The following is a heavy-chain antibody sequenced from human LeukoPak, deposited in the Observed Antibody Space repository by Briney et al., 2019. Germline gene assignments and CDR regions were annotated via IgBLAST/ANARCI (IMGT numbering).Heavy chain of an antibody. D-gene: IGHD6-13*01. V-gene: IGHV3-23*01. CDR1: RFTFSXXX. CDR2: ISGXGGST. Sequence: PGGSLRLSCXASRFTFSXXXXXXXXXAXXXXLXXXXVISGXGGSTYYAXXVXGRXTISRXXSKNTLYLQTNSLRAEDTAVYYCAKGVSAAADDAFDIWGQGTMVTVSS. CDR3: AKGVSAAADDAFDI. J-gene: IGHJ3*02.